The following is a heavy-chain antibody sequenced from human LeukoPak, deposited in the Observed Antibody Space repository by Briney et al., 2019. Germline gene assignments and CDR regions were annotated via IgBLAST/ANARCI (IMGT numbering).Heavy chain of an antibody. V-gene: IGHV4-59*01. Sequence: SETLSLTCTVSGGSISSYYWSWIRQPPGKGLEWIGYIYYSGSTNYNPSLKSRVTISVDTSKNQSSLKLSSVTAADTAVYYCARDPYYYDSSGGFDYWGQGTLVTVSS. D-gene: IGHD3-22*01. CDR1: GGSISSYY. CDR2: IYYSGST. CDR3: ARDPYYYDSSGGFDY. J-gene: IGHJ4*02.